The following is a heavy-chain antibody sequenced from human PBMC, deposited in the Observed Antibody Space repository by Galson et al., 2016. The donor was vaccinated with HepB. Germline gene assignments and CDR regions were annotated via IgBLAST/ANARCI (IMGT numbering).Heavy chain of an antibody. Sequence: TLSLTCDVSGGSISSGGYSWSWIRQLPGNGLEWIGYIYYSRTTYYNPSLRSRLSISADTSKNQFSLELSSVTAADTAVYFCARLTSTGTFDAFYVWGQGTMVTVAS. V-gene: IGHV4-31*11. J-gene: IGHJ3*01. CDR1: GGSISSGGYS. CDR3: ARLTSTGTFDAFYV. D-gene: IGHD1-1*01. CDR2: IYYSRTT.